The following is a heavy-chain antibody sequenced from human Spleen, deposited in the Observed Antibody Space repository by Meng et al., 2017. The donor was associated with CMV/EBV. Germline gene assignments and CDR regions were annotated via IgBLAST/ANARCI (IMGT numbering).Heavy chain of an antibody. J-gene: IGHJ4*02. CDR2: INSNSGGT. CDR1: GYTFTGNY. V-gene: IGHV1-2*02. D-gene: IGHD7-27*01. Sequence: ASVKVSCKASGYTFTGNYLHWVRQAPGQGLEWMGWINSNSGGTKYAQKFQGRVTMTRDTSISTAYMELSSLRSDDTAVYYCARDNNWGPDYWGQGTLVTVSS. CDR3: ARDNNWGPDY.